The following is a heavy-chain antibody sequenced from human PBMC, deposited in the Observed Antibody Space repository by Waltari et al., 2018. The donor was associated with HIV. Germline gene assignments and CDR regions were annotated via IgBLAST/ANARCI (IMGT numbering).Heavy chain of an antibody. CDR1: GSSITSAYY. V-gene: IGHV4-38-2*02. CDR2: IHYNGRA. J-gene: IGHJ4*02. CDR3: ARDWGVTTGPFDF. D-gene: IGHD4-4*01. Sequence: QVQLQESGPGLVQTLETLSLTCAVSGSSITSAYYWAWIRQSPGKGLEWIATIHYNGRADYNPSLGGRVLVSLDPSKNQFSLKMRYVTAADTAIYYCARDWGVTTGPFDFWGQGTQVTVSS.